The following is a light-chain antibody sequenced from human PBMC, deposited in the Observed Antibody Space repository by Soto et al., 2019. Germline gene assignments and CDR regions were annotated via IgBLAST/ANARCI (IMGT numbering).Light chain of an antibody. CDR1: QSIGVW. V-gene: IGKV1-5*03. Sequence: DIQMTQSPSTLSASVGDRVTITCRASQSIGVWLAWYQQKPGTAPKLLIYQTSTLDSGVPLRFSGSGSGTAFTLTISSLQPDEFATYYCQQYINYFRTFGQGTKVEIK. CDR3: QQYINYFRT. CDR2: QTS. J-gene: IGKJ1*01.